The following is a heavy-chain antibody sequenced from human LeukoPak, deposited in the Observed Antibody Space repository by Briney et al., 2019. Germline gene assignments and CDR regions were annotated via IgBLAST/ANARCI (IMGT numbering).Heavy chain of an antibody. CDR2: INPNSGGT. Sequence: ASVKVSCKTSGYTFTGQYLHWVRQAPGRGLEWMGWINPNSGGTKSAQKFQGRVIMTRDMSISTAYMELRSLSSDDTAVYYCARGRQLHLGELFPFAEFFQPWGQGTLVTVFS. CDR1: GYTFTGQY. J-gene: IGHJ1*01. D-gene: IGHD3-16*01. CDR3: ARGRQLHLGELFPFAEFFQP. V-gene: IGHV1-2*02.